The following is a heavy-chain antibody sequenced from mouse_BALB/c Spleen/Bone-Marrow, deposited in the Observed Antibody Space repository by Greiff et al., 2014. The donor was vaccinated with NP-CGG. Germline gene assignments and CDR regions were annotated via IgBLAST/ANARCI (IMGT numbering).Heavy chain of an antibody. CDR1: GYSFTGYT. V-gene: IGHV1-18*01. CDR3: ARGGVDYFDY. D-gene: IGHD1-1*01. Sequence: VQLQQSGPELVKPGASMKISCKASGYSFTGYTMNWVKQSHGKSLEWIGLINPYNGGTNYNQKFKDKATLTVDKSSSTAYMELLSLTSEDSAAYYCARGGVDYFDYWGQGTTLTVSS. J-gene: IGHJ2*01. CDR2: INPYNGGT.